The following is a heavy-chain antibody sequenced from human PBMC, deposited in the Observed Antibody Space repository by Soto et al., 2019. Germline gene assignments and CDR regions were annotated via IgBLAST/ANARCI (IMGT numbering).Heavy chain of an antibody. CDR1: GFTFRKYA. D-gene: IGHD3-10*01. Sequence: PGGSLRLSCAASGFTFRKYAMNWVRQAPGKGLEWVSSISDSGATTYYAASVKGRFTNSRDDSENELYLQMNSLRAEDTAVYYCAKDKLDSGSSMGNWFDPWGQGTLVTVSS. CDR2: ISDSGATT. CDR3: AKDKLDSGSSMGNWFDP. V-gene: IGHV3-23*01. J-gene: IGHJ5*02.